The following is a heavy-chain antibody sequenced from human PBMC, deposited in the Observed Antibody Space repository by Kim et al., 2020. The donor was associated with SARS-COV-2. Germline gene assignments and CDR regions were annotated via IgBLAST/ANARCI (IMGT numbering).Heavy chain of an antibody. D-gene: IGHD3-10*01. V-gene: IGHV3-23*01. Sequence: DSMKGRLTISRDNSKNTLYLQMTSLRAEDTAIYSCAKTVGEDYYYHGMDVWGQGTTVTVSS. J-gene: IGHJ6*02. CDR3: AKTVGEDYYYHGMDV.